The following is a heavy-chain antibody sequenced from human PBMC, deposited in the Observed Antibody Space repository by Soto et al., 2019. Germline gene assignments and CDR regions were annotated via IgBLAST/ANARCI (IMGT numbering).Heavy chain of an antibody. Sequence: GESLKISCKGSGYSFTSYWIGWVRQMPGKGLEWMGIIYPGDSDTRYSPSFQGQVTISADKSISTAYLQWSSLKASDTAMYYCARHGVVAATDPYYYYGMDVWGQGTTVTVSS. D-gene: IGHD2-15*01. CDR3: ARHGVVAATDPYYYYGMDV. CDR1: GYSFTSYW. V-gene: IGHV5-51*01. CDR2: IYPGDSDT. J-gene: IGHJ6*02.